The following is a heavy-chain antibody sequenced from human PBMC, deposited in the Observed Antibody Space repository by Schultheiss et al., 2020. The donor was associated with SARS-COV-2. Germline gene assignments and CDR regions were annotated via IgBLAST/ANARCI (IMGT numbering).Heavy chain of an antibody. D-gene: IGHD2-15*01. CDR3: AKDLSYCSGGNCYQISGMDV. V-gene: IGHV3-30*02. CDR1: GFTFSSYG. J-gene: IGHJ6*02. Sequence: GESLKISCAASGFTFSSYGMHWVRQAPGKGLEWVAVIWYDGSEQRYSDSVKGRFTISRDNSRNTVDLEVNSLRAEDTAVFYCAKDLSYCSGGNCYQISGMDVWGQGTTVTVSS. CDR2: IWYDGSEQ.